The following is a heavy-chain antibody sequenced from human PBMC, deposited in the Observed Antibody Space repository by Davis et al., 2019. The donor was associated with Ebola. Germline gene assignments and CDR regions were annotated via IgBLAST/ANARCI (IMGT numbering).Heavy chain of an antibody. CDR1: GFTFSRHD. V-gene: IGHV3-13*01. CDR3: ARDGGWGTTRYCSGGSCFGWYFDL. Sequence: PGGSLRLSCAASGFTFSRHDMHWVRQATGKGLEWVSAIGTAGDTYYSGSVKGRFTISRENAKKSLYLQMNSLRAGDTAVYYCARDGGWGTTRYCSGGSCFGWYFDLWGRGTPVTVSS. J-gene: IGHJ2*01. CDR2: IGTAGDT. D-gene: IGHD2-15*01.